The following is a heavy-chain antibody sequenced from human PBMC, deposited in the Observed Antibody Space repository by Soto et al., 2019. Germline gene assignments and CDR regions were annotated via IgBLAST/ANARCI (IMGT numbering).Heavy chain of an antibody. J-gene: IGHJ6*02. CDR1: GDSVSSNSAA. Sequence: SQTLSLTCAISGDSVSSNSAAWNWIRQSPSRGLEWLGRTYYRSKWYNDYAVSVKSRITINPDTSKNQFSLQLNSVTPEDTAVYYCASVLIAAAYSPPYYYYYGMDVWGQGTTVTVSS. CDR3: ASVLIAAAYSPPYYYYYGMDV. V-gene: IGHV6-1*01. D-gene: IGHD6-13*01. CDR2: TYYRSKWYN.